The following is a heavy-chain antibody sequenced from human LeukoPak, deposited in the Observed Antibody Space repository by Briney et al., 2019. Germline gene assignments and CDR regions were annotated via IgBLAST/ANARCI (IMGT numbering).Heavy chain of an antibody. V-gene: IGHV4-39*07. CDR1: GGSISSGGYY. J-gene: IGHJ6*02. Sequence: PSETLSLTCTVSGGSISSGGYYWSWIRQSPGKGLEWIGEISHSGSTNYNPSLKSRVTISVDTSKNQFSLKLSSVTAADTAVYYCARAHVVVPAAMLRVRDYYYGMDVWGQGTTVTVSS. D-gene: IGHD2-2*01. CDR3: ARAHVVVPAAMLRVRDYYYGMDV. CDR2: ISHSGST.